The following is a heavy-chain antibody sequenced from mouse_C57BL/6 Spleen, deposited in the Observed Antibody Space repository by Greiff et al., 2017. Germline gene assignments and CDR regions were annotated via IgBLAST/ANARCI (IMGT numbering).Heavy chain of an antibody. V-gene: IGHV14-2*01. CDR1: GFNIKDYY. CDR2: IDPEDGAT. Sequence: VQLQQSGAELVKPGASVKLSCTASGFNIKDYYMHWVKQRTEQGLEWIGRIDPEDGATKYAPKFPGKATITADTSSNTAYLQLSSLTSEDTAVYYCAVYDYDGNFDYWGQGTTLTVSS. CDR3: AVYDYDGNFDY. J-gene: IGHJ2*01. D-gene: IGHD2-4*01.